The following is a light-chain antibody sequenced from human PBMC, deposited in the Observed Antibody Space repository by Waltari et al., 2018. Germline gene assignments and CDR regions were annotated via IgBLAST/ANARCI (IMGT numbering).Light chain of an antibody. V-gene: IGLV1-40*01. CDR2: GKS. CDR3: QSYDSSLSGSV. J-gene: IGLJ2*01. CDR1: SSHIAAGYA. Sequence: QSVLTQPPSVSWAPGQRANISCTGSSSHIAAGYAVHRYQQLPGTSPKLLIYGKSTRPSGVPARLSGSKSGPSASRAITGLQAEDEADYYCQSYDSSLSGSVFGGGTKLTVL.